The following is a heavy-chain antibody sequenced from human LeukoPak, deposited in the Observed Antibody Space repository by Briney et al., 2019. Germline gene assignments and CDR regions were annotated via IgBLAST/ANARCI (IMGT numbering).Heavy chain of an antibody. CDR3: ARGSARARYDFWSGPIADAFDI. CDR2: ISRRGIST. J-gene: IGHJ3*02. V-gene: IGHV3-23*01. CDR1: AFAFSNYV. Sequence: GGSLRLSCSASAFAFSNYVMAWVRQAPGKGLEWISSISRRGISTFYADSVKGRFTISRDDSKNTLYLQMNSLRAEDTALYYCARGSARARYDFWSGPIADAFDIWGQGTMVTVSS. D-gene: IGHD3-3*01.